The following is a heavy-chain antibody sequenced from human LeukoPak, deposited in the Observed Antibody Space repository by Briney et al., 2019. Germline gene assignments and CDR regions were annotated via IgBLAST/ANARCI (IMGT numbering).Heavy chain of an antibody. J-gene: IGHJ4*02. CDR1: GSTFSDYA. CDR2: ISSSGDYT. V-gene: IGHV3-64D*06. Sequence: PGGSLSLSCSASGSTFSDYAMHWLRQAPGRGLQFVSAISSSGDYTSYSDSVKGRFTISRDNSKNTLHLQMSSLRPEDTAVYFCVKRCRPSDYAYDYWGRGSLVTVSS. CDR3: VKRCRPSDYAYDY. D-gene: IGHD4-17*01.